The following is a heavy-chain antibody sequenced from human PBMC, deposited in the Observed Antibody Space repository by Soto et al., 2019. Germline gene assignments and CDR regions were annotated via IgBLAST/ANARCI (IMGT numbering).Heavy chain of an antibody. J-gene: IGHJ4*02. Sequence: QVQLQESGPGLVKPSQTLSLTCTVSGGSISSGGYYWSWIRQHPGKGLEWIGYIYYSGSTYYNPSLKSRVTISVDTSKNQFSLKLSSVTAADTAVYYCARGPFSGSYYNREFDYWGQGTLVTVSS. V-gene: IGHV4-31*03. CDR2: IYYSGST. CDR1: GGSISSGGYY. CDR3: ARGPFSGSYYNREFDY. D-gene: IGHD3-10*01.